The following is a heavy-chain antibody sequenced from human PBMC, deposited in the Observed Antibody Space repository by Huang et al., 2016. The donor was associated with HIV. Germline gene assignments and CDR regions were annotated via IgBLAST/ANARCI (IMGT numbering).Heavy chain of an antibody. Sequence: VQLVESGGGVVKPGGSLRLSCGASGFSFSSYGMNWGRQAPGKGLEWVSSITSSSTYKYYADSVKGLFTISRDNAKNSLYLQMNSLRAEDTAVYYCARGSPPPFSTDWGQGTLVTVSS. CDR2: ITSSSTYK. CDR1: GFSFSSYG. J-gene: IGHJ4*02. CDR3: ARGSPPPFSTD. D-gene: IGHD3-3*01. V-gene: IGHV3-21*01.